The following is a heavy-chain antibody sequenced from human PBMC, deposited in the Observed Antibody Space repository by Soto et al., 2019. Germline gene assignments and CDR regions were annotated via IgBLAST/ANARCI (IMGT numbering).Heavy chain of an antibody. CDR1: GYTLTELS. CDR3: ATEGYSADAFDI. D-gene: IGHD5-12*01. Sequence: ASVKVSCKVSGYTLTELSMHWVRQAPGKGLEWMGGFEPEDGETIYAQKFQGRVTMTEDTSTDTAYMELSSLRSEDTAVYYCATEGYSADAFDIWGQGTMVTVSS. CDR2: FEPEDGET. V-gene: IGHV1-24*01. J-gene: IGHJ3*02.